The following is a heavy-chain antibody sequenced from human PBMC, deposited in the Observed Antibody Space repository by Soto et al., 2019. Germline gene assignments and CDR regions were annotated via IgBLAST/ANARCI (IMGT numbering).Heavy chain of an antibody. CDR1: GGSFRGYY. V-gene: IGHV4-34*01. CDR3: ARGSGAAAGSEGGDYYGMDV. J-gene: IGHJ6*02. D-gene: IGHD6-13*01. CDR2: INHSGST. Sequence: PSETLSLTCAVYGGSFRGYYCSWIRQPPGKGLEWIGEINHSGSTNYNPSLKSRVTISVDTSKNQFSLKLSSVTAADTAVYYCARGSGAAAGSEGGDYYGMDVWGQGTTVTVSS.